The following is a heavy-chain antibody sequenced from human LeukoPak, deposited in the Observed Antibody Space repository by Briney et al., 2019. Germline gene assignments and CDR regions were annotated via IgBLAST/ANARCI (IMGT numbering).Heavy chain of an antibody. CDR3: ASKKLGNFDY. CDR1: GGSISSSSYY. J-gene: IGHJ4*02. V-gene: IGHV4-39*07. CDR2: IYYSGST. Sequence: SETLSLTCTVSGGSISSSSYYWGWIRQPPGKGLEWIGSIYYSGSTYYNPSLKSRVTISVDTSKNQFSLKLSSVTAVGTAVYYCASKKLGNFDYWGQGTLVTVSS. D-gene: IGHD7-27*01.